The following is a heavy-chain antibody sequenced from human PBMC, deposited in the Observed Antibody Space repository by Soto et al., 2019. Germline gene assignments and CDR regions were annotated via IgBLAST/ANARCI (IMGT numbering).Heavy chain of an antibody. CDR2: ISAYNGNT. D-gene: IGHD2-8*01. V-gene: IGHV1-18*01. Sequence: ASVKVSCKASGYTFTSYGISWVRQAPGQGLEWMGWISAYNGNTNYAQKLQGRVTMTTDTSTSTAYMELRSLRSDDTAVYYCARDWVWDCTNGVCYSARPEDAFDIWGQGTMVTVSS. CDR1: GYTFTSYG. CDR3: ARDWVWDCTNGVCYSARPEDAFDI. J-gene: IGHJ3*02.